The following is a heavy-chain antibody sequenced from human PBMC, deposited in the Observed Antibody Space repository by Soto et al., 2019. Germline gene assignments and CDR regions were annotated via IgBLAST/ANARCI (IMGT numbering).Heavy chain of an antibody. J-gene: IGHJ5*02. V-gene: IGHV3-30-3*01. Sequence: QVQLVESGGGVVQPGRSLRLSCAASGFTFSSYARHWVRQAPGKGLEWVAVISYDGSNKYYADSVKGRFTISRDNSKNTLYLQMNSLRAEDTAVYYCARVYPPPPSWGQGTLVTVSS. CDR1: GFTFSSYA. CDR2: ISYDGSNK. CDR3: ARVYPPPPS.